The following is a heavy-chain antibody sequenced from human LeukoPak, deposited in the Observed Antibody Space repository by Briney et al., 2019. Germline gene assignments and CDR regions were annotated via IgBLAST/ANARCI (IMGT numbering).Heavy chain of an antibody. J-gene: IGHJ4*02. CDR1: GCSISSYY. V-gene: IGHV4-59*01. CDR2: IYYSGST. D-gene: IGHD4-17*01. Sequence: SETLSLTCTVSGCSISSYYWSWIRQPPGEGLEWIGYIYYSGSTNYNPSLKSRVTISVDTSKNQFSLKLSSVTAADTAVYYCARDRYGDYAQWGQGTLVTVSS. CDR3: ARDRYGDYAQ.